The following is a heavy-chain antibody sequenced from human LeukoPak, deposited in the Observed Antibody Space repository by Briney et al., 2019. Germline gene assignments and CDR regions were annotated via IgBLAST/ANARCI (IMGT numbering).Heavy chain of an antibody. CDR3: AKFEAGSDAFDI. CDR2: ISGSGGRT. J-gene: IGHJ3*02. CDR1: AFTFSNYW. D-gene: IGHD1-26*01. V-gene: IGHV3-23*01. Sequence: PGGSLRLSCTASAFTFSNYWMSWARQAPGKGLEWDSVISGSGGRTHYADSVKGRFTISRDSFKNTVHLQMNSLRAEDTALYYCAKFEAGSDAFDIWGQGTMVTVSS.